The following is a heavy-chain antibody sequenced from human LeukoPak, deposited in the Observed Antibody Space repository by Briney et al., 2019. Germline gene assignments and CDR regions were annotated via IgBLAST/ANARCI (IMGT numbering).Heavy chain of an antibody. D-gene: IGHD3-10*01. Sequence: SVKVSCKASGGTFSSYAISWVRQAPGQGLEWIGRIIPIFGTANYAQEFQGRVTITTDESTSTAYMELSSLRSEDTAVYYCARSSYYGSGSQYKGGKNWFDPWGQGTLVTVSS. CDR1: GGTFSSYA. V-gene: IGHV1-69*05. CDR2: IIPIFGTA. CDR3: ARSSYYGSGSQYKGGKNWFDP. J-gene: IGHJ5*02.